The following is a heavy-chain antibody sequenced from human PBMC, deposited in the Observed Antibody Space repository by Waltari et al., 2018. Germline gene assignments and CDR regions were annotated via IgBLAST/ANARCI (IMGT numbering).Heavy chain of an antibody. V-gene: IGHV4-4*07. CDR3: ARGGTSSTWYKTSFLDT. D-gene: IGHD6-13*01. CDR1: GGSIKTYY. J-gene: IGHJ5*02. CDR2: IYGGESTNYEGAQT. Sequence: QVQLQESGPGLVKPLKTLSPPCTLSGGSIKTYYWNWLRQPSGKGLEWIGDIYGGESTNYEGAQTRYSPSLKSRVALSVDTSKKQFSLTLTSVSAADTAVYYCARGGTSSTWYKTSFLDTWGQGMLVIVSS.